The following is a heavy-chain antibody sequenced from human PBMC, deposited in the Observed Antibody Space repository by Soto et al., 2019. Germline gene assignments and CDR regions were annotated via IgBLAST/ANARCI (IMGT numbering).Heavy chain of an antibody. Sequence: PSQTLSLTCAIFGDSVSSKSVAWNWIRQSPSRGLEWLGRTYYRSKWYDDYAVSVKSRITINPDTSKNQFSLQLNSVTPEDTAVYYYDSSGGRWYFDYWGQGTLVTVSS. CDR3: DSSGGRWYFDY. CDR1: GDSVSSKSVA. J-gene: IGHJ4*02. D-gene: IGHD3-22*01. V-gene: IGHV6-1*01. CDR2: TYYRSKWYD.